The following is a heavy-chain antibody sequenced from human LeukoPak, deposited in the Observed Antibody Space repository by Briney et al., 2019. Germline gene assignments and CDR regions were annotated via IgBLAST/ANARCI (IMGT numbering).Heavy chain of an antibody. Sequence: PGGSLRLSCTTSGFTFSAYAMHWVRHSPGKGLEWLAYMRNDGSTEYYAESVKGRFTISRDNSKNTVFLAMNSLRREDTAVYFCAKGYDDSAFYLDSWGQGALVTISS. J-gene: IGHJ4*02. CDR1: GFTFSAYA. CDR2: MRNDGSTE. V-gene: IGHV3-30*02. D-gene: IGHD3-22*01. CDR3: AKGYDDSAFYLDS.